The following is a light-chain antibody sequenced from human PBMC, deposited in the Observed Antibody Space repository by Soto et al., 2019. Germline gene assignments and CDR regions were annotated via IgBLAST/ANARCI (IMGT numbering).Light chain of an antibody. CDR2: AAS. J-gene: IGKJ2*01. CDR3: QQSYRTQYT. CDR1: QSISSY. Sequence: DIQMPQSPSSLSASVGDRVTITCRASQSISSYLNWYQQKPGKAPKLLIYAASSLQSGVPSRFSGSGSGTAFTLTIGSLQPEDFSTYYCQQSYRTQYTFGQGTKLEIK. V-gene: IGKV1-39*01.